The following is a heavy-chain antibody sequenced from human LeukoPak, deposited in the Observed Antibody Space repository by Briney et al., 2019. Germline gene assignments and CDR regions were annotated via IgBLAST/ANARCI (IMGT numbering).Heavy chain of an antibody. CDR2: IIPIFGTA. CDR1: GGTFSSYA. Sequence: SVKVSCKASGGTFSSYAISWVRQAPGQGLEWMGGIIPIFGTANYAQKFQGRVTITADESTSTAYMELSSLRSEDTAVYYCARDQSRIAARRAYYYGMDVWGQGTAVTVSS. D-gene: IGHD6-6*01. J-gene: IGHJ6*02. CDR3: ARDQSRIAARRAYYYGMDV. V-gene: IGHV1-69*01.